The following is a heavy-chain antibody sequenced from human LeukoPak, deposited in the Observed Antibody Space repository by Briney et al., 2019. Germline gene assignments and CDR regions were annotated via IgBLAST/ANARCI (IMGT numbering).Heavy chain of an antibody. V-gene: IGHV1-8*01. D-gene: IGHD6-25*01. CDR3: ARGVTAGVDF. J-gene: IGHJ4*02. CDR2: MSPNSGNT. Sequence: ASVKLSCKASGYTFTTYDIKWVRQATGQGLEWMGWMSPNSGNTGYAQKFQGRVTMTRDTSINTAYMELSSLTSEDTAVYFCARGVTAGVDFWGQGTLVTVSS. CDR1: GYTFTTYD.